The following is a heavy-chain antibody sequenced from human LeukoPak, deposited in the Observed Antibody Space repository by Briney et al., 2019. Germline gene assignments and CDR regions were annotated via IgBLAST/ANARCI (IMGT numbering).Heavy chain of an antibody. CDR1: GYTFTGYY. J-gene: IGHJ4*02. CDR2: INPNSGGT. D-gene: IGHD1-14*01. Sequence: ASVKVSCKASGYTFTGYYMYWVRQAPGQGVEWMGWINPNSGGTNYAQKFQGRVTMTRDTSISTAYMELSRLRSDDTAVYSCARANQDTIMPTGRGPIDYWGQGTLVTVSS. V-gene: IGHV1-2*02. CDR3: ARANQDTIMPTGRGPIDY.